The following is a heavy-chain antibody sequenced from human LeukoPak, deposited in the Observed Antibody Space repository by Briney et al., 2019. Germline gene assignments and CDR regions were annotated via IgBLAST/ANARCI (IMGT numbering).Heavy chain of an antibody. V-gene: IGHV4-61*03. Sequence: SETLSLTCAVSGGSVSSPDSYWSWIRQPPGKGLEWIGNVYYIGTTTYNSSLETRVTISVDKSKNHFSLILTSVTAADTAIYFCARNTSSSPWFDPWGQGTLVTVSS. D-gene: IGHD6-6*01. CDR3: ARNTSSSPWFDP. CDR1: GGSVSSPDSY. J-gene: IGHJ5*02. CDR2: VYYIGTT.